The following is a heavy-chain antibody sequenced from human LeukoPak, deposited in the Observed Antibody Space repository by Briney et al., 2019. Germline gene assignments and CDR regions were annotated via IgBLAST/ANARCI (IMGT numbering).Heavy chain of an antibody. V-gene: IGHV3-23*01. Sequence: GGSLRLSCAASGFTFTNYAMTWVRQGPGKGLERVSGISGSGGSTYYADSVKGRFTISRDNSKDTLYLQMNSLRDEDTAVYYCARDRLFAFDIWGQGTVVTVSS. J-gene: IGHJ3*02. CDR2: ISGSGGST. CDR1: GFTFTNYA. CDR3: ARDRLFAFDI.